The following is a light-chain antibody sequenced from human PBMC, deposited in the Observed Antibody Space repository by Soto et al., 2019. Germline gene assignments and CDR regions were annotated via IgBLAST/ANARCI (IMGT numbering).Light chain of an antibody. Sequence: EIVLTQSPATLSLSPGETATLSCGASQSVSSNSLAWYQQKPGLAPRLLIYDASWRATGIPDRFSGSGSGTDFSLTISRLEPEDFAVYYCQQYGTSLRTFGQGTKVEVK. CDR1: QSVSSNS. J-gene: IGKJ1*01. CDR3: QQYGTSLRT. CDR2: DAS. V-gene: IGKV3D-20*01.